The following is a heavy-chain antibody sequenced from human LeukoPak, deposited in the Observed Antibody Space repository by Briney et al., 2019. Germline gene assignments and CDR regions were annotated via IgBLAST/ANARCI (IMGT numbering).Heavy chain of an antibody. D-gene: IGHD6-19*01. Sequence: SQTLSLTCAVSGGSISSGGYSWSWIRQPPGTGLEWIGYIYHSGSTYYNPSLKSRVTISVDRSKNQFSLKLSSVTAADTAVYYCARQVAVDYYYYYYGMDVWGQGTTVTVSS. CDR3: ARQVAVDYYYYYYGMDV. CDR1: GGSISSGGYS. J-gene: IGHJ6*02. V-gene: IGHV4-30-2*01. CDR2: IYHSGST.